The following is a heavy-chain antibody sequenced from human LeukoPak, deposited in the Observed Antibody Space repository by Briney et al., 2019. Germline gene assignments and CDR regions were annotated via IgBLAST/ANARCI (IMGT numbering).Heavy chain of an antibody. D-gene: IGHD6-13*01. V-gene: IGHV1-69*13. CDR2: IIPIFGSA. CDR3: ATGGIIAAAHNWFDP. Sequence: SSVKVSCKASGGTFSSYAISWVRQAPGQGLEWMGGIIPIFGSANYAQKFQGRVTITADESTSTAYMELSSLRSEDTAVYYCATGGIIAAAHNWFDPWGQGTLVTVSS. CDR1: GGTFSSYA. J-gene: IGHJ5*02.